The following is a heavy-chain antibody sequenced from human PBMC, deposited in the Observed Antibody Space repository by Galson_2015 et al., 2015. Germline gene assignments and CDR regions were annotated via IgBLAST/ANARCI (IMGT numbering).Heavy chain of an antibody. Sequence: SLRLSCAASGFTFSSYGMHWVRQAPGKGLEWVAVISYDGSNKYYADSVKGRFTISRDNSKNTLYLQMNSLRAEDTAVYYCAKGALAAAGVTPADYWGQGTLVTVSS. D-gene: IGHD6-13*01. V-gene: IGHV3-30*18. CDR2: ISYDGSNK. CDR3: AKGALAAAGVTPADY. CDR1: GFTFSSYG. J-gene: IGHJ4*02.